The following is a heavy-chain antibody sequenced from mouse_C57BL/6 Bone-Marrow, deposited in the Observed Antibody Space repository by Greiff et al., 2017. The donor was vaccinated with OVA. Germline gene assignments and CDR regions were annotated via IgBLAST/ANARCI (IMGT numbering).Heavy chain of an antibody. Sequence: VQLQQSGAELARPGASVKMSCKASGYTFTSYTLHWVKQRPGQGLEWIGYINPSSGYTKYNQKFKDKATLTADKSSSTAYMQLSSLTSEDSAVYDCARKFSLLRVFFAYWGQGTLVTVSA. CDR2: INPSSGYT. V-gene: IGHV1-4*01. D-gene: IGHD1-1*01. CDR3: ARKFSLLRVFFAY. CDR1: GYTFTSYT. J-gene: IGHJ3*01.